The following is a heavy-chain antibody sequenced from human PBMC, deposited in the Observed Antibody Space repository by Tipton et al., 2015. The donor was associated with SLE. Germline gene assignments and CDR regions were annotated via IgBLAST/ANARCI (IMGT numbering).Heavy chain of an antibody. D-gene: IGHD1-26*01. CDR1: GASITDYNQY. V-gene: IGHV4-39*07. CDR2: LYHSGDT. CDR3: VRINAGASRLFDY. Sequence: TLSLTCTISGASITDYNQYWGWIRQPPGKRLEFLASLYHSGDTYYNPSLRGRLTISMDTPKDRSSLTLRSVTAADTAVYYCVRINAGASRLFDYWGQGMLVAVSS. J-gene: IGHJ4*02.